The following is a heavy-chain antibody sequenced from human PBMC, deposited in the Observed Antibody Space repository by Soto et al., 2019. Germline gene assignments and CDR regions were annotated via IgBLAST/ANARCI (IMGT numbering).Heavy chain of an antibody. J-gene: IGHJ4*02. CDR2: ISYDGSNK. Sequence: HPGGSLRLSCAASGFTFSNYAMYWVRQAPGKGLEWVAVISYDGSNKYYADSVKGRFTISRDNPKNTLYLQMNSLRAEDTAVYYCAGTPGNMFDYWGQGTLVTVSS. D-gene: IGHD6-13*01. CDR3: AGTPGNMFDY. CDR1: GFTFSNYA. V-gene: IGHV3-30-3*01.